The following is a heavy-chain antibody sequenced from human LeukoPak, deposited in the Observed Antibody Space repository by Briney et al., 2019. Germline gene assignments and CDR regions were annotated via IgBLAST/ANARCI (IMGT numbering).Heavy chain of an antibody. CDR1: GFTFSIYA. CDR2: ITSSGDGT. V-gene: IGHV3-23*01. Sequence: GGSLRLSCAASGFTFSIYAMSWVRQAPGKGLQWVSSITSSGDGTYYADTVKGRFTITRDNSENMLYLQMNSLRVEDTAVYFCAKDRPNYYGSNGHYYRRDGDYWGQGTLVTVSS. D-gene: IGHD3-22*01. J-gene: IGHJ4*02. CDR3: AKDRPNYYGSNGHYYRRDGDY.